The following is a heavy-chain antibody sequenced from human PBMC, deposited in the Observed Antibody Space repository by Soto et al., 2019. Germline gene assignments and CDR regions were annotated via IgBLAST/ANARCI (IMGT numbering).Heavy chain of an antibody. V-gene: IGHV3-33*04. CDR3: ARERPAGDTALDS. D-gene: IGHD4-17*01. J-gene: IGHJ4*02. CDR2: IWSQGGRY. Sequence: QVQLVESGGGVVQPGTSLRLSCAASGFPFSSYVMHWVRQAPGKGLQWLAVIWSQGGRYYFGDSKGRFNVSRDESKNPVSLQVNSLKVEDTGVYFCARERPAGDTALDSWGQGTSVTVSS. CDR1: GFPFSSYV.